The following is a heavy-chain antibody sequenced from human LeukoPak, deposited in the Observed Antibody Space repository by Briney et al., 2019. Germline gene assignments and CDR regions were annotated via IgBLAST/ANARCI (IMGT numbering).Heavy chain of an antibody. CDR1: GGSFSGYY. Sequence: PSETLSLTCAVYGGSFSGYYWSWIRQPPGKGLEWIGEISHSGSTNYNPSLKSRVTISVDTSKNQFSLKLSSVTAADTAVYYCAREHDFWSGYYEFDPWGQGTLVTVSS. J-gene: IGHJ5*02. D-gene: IGHD3-3*01. CDR2: ISHSGST. CDR3: AREHDFWSGYYEFDP. V-gene: IGHV4-34*01.